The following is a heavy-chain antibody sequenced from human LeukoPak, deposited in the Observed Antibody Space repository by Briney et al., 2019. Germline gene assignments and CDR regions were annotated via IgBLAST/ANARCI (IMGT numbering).Heavy chain of an antibody. CDR2: YYSGST. V-gene: IGHV4-59*01. Sequence: YYSGSTNYNPSLKRRVTIPVDTSKNQFSLKLSSVTAADTAVYYCAGDLAWGLGNWYFDLWGRGTLVTVSS. CDR3: AGDLAWGLGNWYFDL. J-gene: IGHJ2*01. D-gene: IGHD3-3*01.